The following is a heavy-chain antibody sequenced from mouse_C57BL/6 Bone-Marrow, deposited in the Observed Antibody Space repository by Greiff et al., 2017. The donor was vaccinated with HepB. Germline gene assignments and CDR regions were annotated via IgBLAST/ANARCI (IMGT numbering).Heavy chain of an antibody. CDR1: GYTFTSYG. CDR3: ARSRGYDGYYVNYAMDY. D-gene: IGHD2-3*01. CDR2: IYPRSGNT. V-gene: IGHV1-81*01. Sequence: QVQLQQSGAELARPGASVKLSCKASGYTFTSYGISWVKQRTGQGLEWIGEIYPRSGNTYYNEKFKGKATLTADKSSSTAYMELRSLTSEDSAVYFCARSRGYDGYYVNYAMDYWGQGTSVTVSS. J-gene: IGHJ4*01.